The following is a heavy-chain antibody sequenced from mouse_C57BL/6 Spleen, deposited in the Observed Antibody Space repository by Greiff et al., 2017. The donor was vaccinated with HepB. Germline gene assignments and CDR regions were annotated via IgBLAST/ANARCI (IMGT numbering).Heavy chain of an antibody. J-gene: IGHJ3*01. V-gene: IGHV1-72*01. CDR2: IDPNSGGT. D-gene: IGHD3-2*02. CDR1: GYTFTSYW. Sequence: QVQLQQPGAELVKPGASVKLSCKASGYTFTSYWMHWVKQRPGRGLEWIGRIDPNSGGTKYNEKFKSKATLTVDKPSSTAYMQLSSQTSEDSAVYYCARGAAQAWFAYWGQGTLVTVSA. CDR3: ARGAAQAWFAY.